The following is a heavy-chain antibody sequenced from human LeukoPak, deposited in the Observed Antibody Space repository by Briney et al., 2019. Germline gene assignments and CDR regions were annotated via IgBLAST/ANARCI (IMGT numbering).Heavy chain of an antibody. D-gene: IGHD3-3*01. J-gene: IGHJ4*02. CDR1: GGTLSCYA. CDR3: ARAFYDFGSGYQADMHYFDY. CDR2: IIPIFGTA. Sequence: SVKVSCKASGGTLSCYAISRVRQAPGHGLEWMGGIIPIFGTANYAQKFQCRVTITADESTSTAYMELSSLRSEDTDEYYCARAFYDFGSGYQADMHYFDYWAQGTLVTVSS. V-gene: IGHV1-69*01.